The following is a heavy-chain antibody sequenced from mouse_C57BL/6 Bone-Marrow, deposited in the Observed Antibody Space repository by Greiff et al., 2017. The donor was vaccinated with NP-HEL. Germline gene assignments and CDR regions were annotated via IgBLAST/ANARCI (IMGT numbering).Heavy chain of an antibody. J-gene: IGHJ1*03. CDR2: IYPRSGNT. CDR3: ARRRALGYWYFDV. D-gene: IGHD4-1*01. CDR1: GYTFTSYG. V-gene: IGHV1-81*01. Sequence: VQLQQSGAELARPGASVKLSCKASGYTFTSYGISWVKQRTGQGLEWIGEIYPRSGNTYYNEKFKGKATLTADKSSSTAYMELRSLTSEDSAVYFCARRRALGYWYFDVWGTGTTVTVSS.